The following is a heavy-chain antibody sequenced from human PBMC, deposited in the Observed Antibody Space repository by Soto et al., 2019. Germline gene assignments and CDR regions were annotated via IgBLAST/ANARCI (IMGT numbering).Heavy chain of an antibody. V-gene: IGHV3-21*01. D-gene: IGHD2-15*01. CDR3: ARVPIPRYCSGGSCYSLGMPYYFDY. Sequence: PGGSLRLSCAASGFTFSSYSMNWVRQAPGKGLEWVSSISSSSSYIYYADSVKGRFTISRDNAKNSLYLQMNSLRAEDTAVYYCARVPIPRYCSGGSCYSLGMPYYFDYWGQGTLVTVSS. J-gene: IGHJ4*02. CDR2: ISSSSSYI. CDR1: GFTFSSYS.